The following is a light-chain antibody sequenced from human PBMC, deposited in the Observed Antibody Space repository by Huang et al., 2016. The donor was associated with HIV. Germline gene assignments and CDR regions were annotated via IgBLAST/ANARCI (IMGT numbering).Light chain of an antibody. Sequence: DIQMTQSPSSLSASVGDRVTVTCRTSQRIDAYLNWYQYKPGRAPKLLIFATSDLQGGVPSMFSGSRSGTTFTLTISSLQPQDFATYFCQQSYYFPRTFGQGTKVEMK. CDR2: ATS. CDR3: QQSYYFPRT. V-gene: IGKV1-39*01. J-gene: IGKJ2*01. CDR1: QRIDAY.